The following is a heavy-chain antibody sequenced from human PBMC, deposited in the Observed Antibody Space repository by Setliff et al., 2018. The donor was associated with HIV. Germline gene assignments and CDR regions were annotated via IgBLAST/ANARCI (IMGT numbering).Heavy chain of an antibody. Sequence: PSETLSLTCSVSGASISSHYWSWIRQPPGKGLEWIGYIYYSGSTNYNPSLKSRVTISVDTSKNQFSLKLSSVPAADTAVYYCARGVGEYYNFRSGYPAWYFDLWGRGTLVTVSS. CDR3: ARGVGEYYNFRSGYPAWYFDL. D-gene: IGHD3-3*01. J-gene: IGHJ2*01. V-gene: IGHV4-59*11. CDR1: GASISSHY. CDR2: IYYSGST.